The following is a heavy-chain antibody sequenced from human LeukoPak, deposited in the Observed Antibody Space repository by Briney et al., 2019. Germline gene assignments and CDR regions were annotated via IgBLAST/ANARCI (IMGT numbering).Heavy chain of an antibody. CDR3: AKAPVTSCRGAYCYPFDY. CDR1: GFTFSNHG. D-gene: IGHD2-21*01. CDR2: ISPSGDIT. Sequence: GGSLRLSCAASGFTFSNHGMNWVRQAPGKGLEWVSGISPSGDITYYADSVKGRFTISRDNSKNTLYLEVISLTAEDTAVYYCAKAPVTSCRGAYCYPFDYWGQGTLVTVSS. J-gene: IGHJ4*02. V-gene: IGHV3-23*01.